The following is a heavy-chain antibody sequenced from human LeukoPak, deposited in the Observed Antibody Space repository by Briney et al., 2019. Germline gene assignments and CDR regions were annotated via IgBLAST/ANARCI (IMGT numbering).Heavy chain of an antibody. D-gene: IGHD3-10*02. Sequence: PGGSLRLSCAASGFTLRSYWMTWVRQAPGKGLEWVANIKHDETVKNYVDSVKGRFTISRDNAKNSLYLQMNSLRAEDTAVYYCAELGITMIGGVWGKGTTVTISS. CDR1: GFTLRSYW. J-gene: IGHJ6*04. CDR3: AELGITMIGGV. CDR2: IKHDETVK. V-gene: IGHV3-7*01.